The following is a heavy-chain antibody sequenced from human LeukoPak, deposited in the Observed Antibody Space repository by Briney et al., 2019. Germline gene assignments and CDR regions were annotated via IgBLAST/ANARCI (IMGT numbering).Heavy chain of an antibody. CDR3: ARRGYSYGPDAFDI. D-gene: IGHD5-18*01. J-gene: IGHJ3*02. CDR1: GFTFSSYW. CDR2: IKQDGSEK. Sequence: GGSLRLSCAASGFTFSSYWMSWVRQAPGKGLEWVANIKQDGSEKYYVDSVKGRFTISRDNAKNSLYLQMNSLRAEDTAVYYCARRGYSYGPDAFDIWGQGTMVTVSS. V-gene: IGHV3-7*01.